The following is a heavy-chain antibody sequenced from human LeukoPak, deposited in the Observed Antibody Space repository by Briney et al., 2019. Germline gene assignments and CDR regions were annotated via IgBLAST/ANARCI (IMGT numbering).Heavy chain of an antibody. V-gene: IGHV1-69*13. CDR1: GGTFSSYA. CDR3: ARFPNTAMVMGLEYYYYGMDV. Sequence: SVKVSCKASGGTFSSYAISWVRQAPGQGLEWMGGIIPIFGTANYAQKFQGRVTITADESTSTAYMELSSLRSEDTAVYYCARFPNTAMVMGLEYYYYGMDVWGQGTTVTVSS. CDR2: IIPIFGTA. D-gene: IGHD5-18*01. J-gene: IGHJ6*02.